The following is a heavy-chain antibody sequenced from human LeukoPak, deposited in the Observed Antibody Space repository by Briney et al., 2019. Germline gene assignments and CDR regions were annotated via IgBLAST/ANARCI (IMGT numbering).Heavy chain of an antibody. J-gene: IGHJ4*02. V-gene: IGHV4-39*01. Sequence: SETLSLTCTVSGGSISSSSYYWGWIRQPPGKGLEWIGSIYYSGSTYYNPSLKSRVTISVDTSKNQFSLKLSSVTAADTAVYYCARYSCGGDCSLFDYWGQGTLVTVSS. CDR1: GGSISSSSYY. CDR3: ARYSCGGDCSLFDY. CDR2: IYYSGST. D-gene: IGHD2-21*01.